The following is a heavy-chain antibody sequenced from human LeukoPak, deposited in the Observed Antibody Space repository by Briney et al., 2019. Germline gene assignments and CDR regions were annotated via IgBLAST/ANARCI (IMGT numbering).Heavy chain of an antibody. CDR3: ARDKAVAGLGP. D-gene: IGHD6-19*01. Sequence: SETLSLTCTVSGGSISSYYWTWIRQPPGKGLEWIGYIYYSGSTNYNPSLKSRVTISVDTSKNQFSLKLSSVTAADTAVYYCARDKAVAGLGPWGQGTLVTVSS. CDR2: IYYSGST. CDR1: GGSISSYY. V-gene: IGHV4-59*01. J-gene: IGHJ5*02.